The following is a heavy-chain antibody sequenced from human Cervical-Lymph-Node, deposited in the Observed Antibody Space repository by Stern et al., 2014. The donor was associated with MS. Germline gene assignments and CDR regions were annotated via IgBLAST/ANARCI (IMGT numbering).Heavy chain of an antibody. D-gene: IGHD3-16*01. J-gene: IGHJ4*02. Sequence: EVQLVESGAEVKKPGESLKISCKGSGYSFTTYWIGWVRQMPGKGLEWMGIIYPGDSDTRYSPSFQGQVANSADKSNSTAYLQWSSLKASDTAMYYCTRSAGGGVDYFDYWGQGTLVTVSS. V-gene: IGHV5-51*03. CDR3: TRSAGGGVDYFDY. CDR2: IYPGDSDT. CDR1: GYSFTTYW.